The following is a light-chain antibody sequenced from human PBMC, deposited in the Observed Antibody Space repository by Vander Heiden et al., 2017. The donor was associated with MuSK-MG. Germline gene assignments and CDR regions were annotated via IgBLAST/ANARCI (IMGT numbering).Light chain of an antibody. CDR1: QDISNS. Sequence: DIQMTQSPSSLSASVGDRVTITCQASQDISNSLSCYQQKPGTAPYLLLYDASNSEIAVPSTFSGSGSATDFTLTIISLQPADAATYYSQQDYNYRPTFGQGTKLEI. CDR3: QQDYNYRPT. CDR2: DAS. V-gene: IGKV1-33*01. J-gene: IGKJ2*01.